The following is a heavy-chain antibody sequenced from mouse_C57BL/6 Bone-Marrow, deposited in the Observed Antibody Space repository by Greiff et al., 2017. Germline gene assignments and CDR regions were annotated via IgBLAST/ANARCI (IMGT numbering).Heavy chain of an antibody. D-gene: IGHD2-5*01. CDR2: ISYSGST. V-gene: IGHV3-8*01. CDR1: GYSITSDY. CDR3: ARSLDSNYEKYYAMDY. J-gene: IGHJ4*01. Sequence: EVKLMESGPGLAKPSQTLSLTCSVTGYSITSDYWNWIRKFPGNKLEYMGYISYSGSTYYNPSLKSRISLTRDTSKNQYYLKLNSVTTEDTATYYCARSLDSNYEKYYAMDYWGQGTSVTVSS.